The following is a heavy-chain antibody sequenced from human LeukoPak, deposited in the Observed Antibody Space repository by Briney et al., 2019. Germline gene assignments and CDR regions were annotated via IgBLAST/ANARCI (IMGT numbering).Heavy chain of an antibody. CDR2: ISGSGGST. CDR3: AKPDTYYYDSSDAFDI. CDR1: GFTFSSYA. J-gene: IGHJ3*02. Sequence: GGSLRLSCAASGFTFSSYAMSWVRQAPGKGLEWVSAISGSGGSTYYADSVKGRFTISRDNSKNTLYLQMNSLRAEDTAVYYCAKPDTYYYDSSDAFDIWGQGTMVTVSS. V-gene: IGHV3-23*01. D-gene: IGHD3-22*01.